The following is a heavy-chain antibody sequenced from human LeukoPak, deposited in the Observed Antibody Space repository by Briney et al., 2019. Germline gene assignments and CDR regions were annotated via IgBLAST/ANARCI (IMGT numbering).Heavy chain of an antibody. CDR1: GFTFSDYY. Sequence: PGGSLRLSCAASGFTFSDYYMSWIRQAPGKGLEWVSYISSSGSTIYYADSVKGRFTISRDNAKNSLYLQMNSLRAEDAAVYYCARTDAITYYDFWSGYKGPERFDYWGQGTLVTVSS. CDR3: ARTDAITYYDFWSGYKGPERFDY. CDR2: ISSSGSTI. V-gene: IGHV3-11*01. J-gene: IGHJ4*02. D-gene: IGHD3-3*01.